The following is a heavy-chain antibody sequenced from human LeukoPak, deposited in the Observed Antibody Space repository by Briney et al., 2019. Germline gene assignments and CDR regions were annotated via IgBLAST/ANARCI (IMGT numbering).Heavy chain of an antibody. CDR2: ITWNRDKI. CDR1: GFTFDDYA. Sequence: LRLSCTVSGFTFDDYAMQWVRHTPGKGLEWVSGITWNRDKIGYGDSVKGRFTISRDNVKNVLYLQMNSLRPEDTALYCCAKDLGSAITSALVLDVWGQGTTVIVSS. D-gene: IGHD2-15*01. CDR3: AKDLGSAITSALVLDV. V-gene: IGHV3-9*01. J-gene: IGHJ6*02.